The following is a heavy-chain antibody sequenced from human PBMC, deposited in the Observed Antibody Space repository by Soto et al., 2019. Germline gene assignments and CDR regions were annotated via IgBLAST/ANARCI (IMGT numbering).Heavy chain of an antibody. CDR1: GFTFSDHY. V-gene: IGHV3-72*01. Sequence: EVQLVESGGGLVKPGGSLRLSCAASGFTFSDHYMDWVRQAPGKGLEWVGRIRNRPNSYTTQYAATVKGRFAVLRDDSENLVYLQMTDLRTEVTAVYYGIRASGRGFYFDYWGKGAQVTVSS. D-gene: IGHD3-10*01. CDR3: IRASGRGFYFDY. J-gene: IGHJ4*02. CDR2: IRNRPNSYTT.